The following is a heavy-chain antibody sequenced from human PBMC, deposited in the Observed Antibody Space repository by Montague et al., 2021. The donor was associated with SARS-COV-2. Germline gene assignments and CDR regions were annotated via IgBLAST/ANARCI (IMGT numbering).Heavy chain of an antibody. Sequence: SLRLSCAAPGSTFSTYAMSWVRQAPGKGLEWVSTIGGGGDTTYYADSVKGRFTISRDNSKNTVFLQMNSLRAEDTATYYCAKGSRYSSGVWGQGTTVTVSS. D-gene: IGHD6-19*01. CDR3: AKGSRYSSGV. J-gene: IGHJ6*02. CDR1: GSTFSTYA. CDR2: IGGGGDTT. V-gene: IGHV3-23*01.